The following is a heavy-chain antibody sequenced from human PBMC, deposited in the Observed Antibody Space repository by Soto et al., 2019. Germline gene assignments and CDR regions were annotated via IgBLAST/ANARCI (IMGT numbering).Heavy chain of an antibody. Sequence: GESLTVSCKDSGYSFPLYWIVWVRQMPGKGLEGMAMTYPGDSDTRYSPSFQGQVTISSDKSIRTAYLQWSSLKASDTAMYYCARSYSSGYYYYGMDVWGQGTTVTVSS. J-gene: IGHJ6*02. CDR2: TYPGDSDT. D-gene: IGHD6-6*01. CDR3: ARSYSSGYYYYGMDV. CDR1: GYSFPLYW. V-gene: IGHV5-51*01.